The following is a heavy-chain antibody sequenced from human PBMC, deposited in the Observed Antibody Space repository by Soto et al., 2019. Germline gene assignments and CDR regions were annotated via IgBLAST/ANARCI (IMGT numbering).Heavy chain of an antibody. J-gene: IGHJ6*02. CDR1: GFTFSSYA. V-gene: IGHV3-23*01. CDR3: GKGVRSDSAVSV. Sequence: EVQLLESGGGLVQPGGSLRLSCAASGFTFSSYAMSWVRQAPGKGLEWVSVISATGGTTYYVDSVKGRFTISRDNSRNTLYLQMSNLRVEDTAIYYCGKGVRSDSAVSVWGQGTTVTVSS. D-gene: IGHD6-19*01. CDR2: ISATGGTT.